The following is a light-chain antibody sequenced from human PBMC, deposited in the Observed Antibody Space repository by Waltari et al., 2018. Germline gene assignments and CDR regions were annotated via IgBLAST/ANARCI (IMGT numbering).Light chain of an antibody. J-gene: IGLJ2*01. V-gene: IGLV2-14*03. CDR3: SSYTASPPHVV. CDR2: DVF. Sequence: QSALTQPASVSGSPGQSISIPCTGISSDVAGFNFVSWYQQHPGNAPKLMIYDVFNRPSGVSTRFSGSKSDNAASLAISGLQAEDEAVYYCSSYTASPPHVVFGGGTKVTVL. CDR1: SSDVAGFNF.